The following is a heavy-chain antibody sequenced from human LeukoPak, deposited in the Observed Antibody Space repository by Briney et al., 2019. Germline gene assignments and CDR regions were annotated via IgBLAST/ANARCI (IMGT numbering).Heavy chain of an antibody. CDR3: ARVPVLIYWFDP. J-gene: IGHJ5*02. CDR2: IYYSGST. V-gene: IGHV4-59*12. D-gene: IGHD3-10*01. CDR1: GGSISSYY. Sequence: KSSETLSLTCTVSGGSISSYYWSWIRQPPGKGLEWIGYIYYSGSTNYNPSLKSRVTISVDTSKNQFSLKLSSVTAADTAVYYCARVPVLIYWFDPWGQGTLVTVSS.